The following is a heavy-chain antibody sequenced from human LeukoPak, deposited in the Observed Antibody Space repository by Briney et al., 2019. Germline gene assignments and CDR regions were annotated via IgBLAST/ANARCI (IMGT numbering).Heavy chain of an antibody. J-gene: IGHJ3*02. CDR2: ISAYNGNT. V-gene: IGHV1-18*01. CDR1: GYTFTSYG. Sequence: ASVKVSCKASGYTFTSYGISWVRQAPGQGLEWMGWISAYNGNTNYAQKFQGRVTITRNTSISTAYMELSSLRSEDTAVYYCAREAYDSDAFDIWGQGTMVTVSS. CDR3: AREAYDSDAFDI. D-gene: IGHD3-22*01.